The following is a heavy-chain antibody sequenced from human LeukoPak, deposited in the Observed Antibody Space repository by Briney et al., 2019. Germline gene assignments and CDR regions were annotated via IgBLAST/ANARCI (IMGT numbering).Heavy chain of an antibody. Sequence: ASVKVSCKASGYTFTSYAMDWVRQAPGQGLEWMGWINTNTGNPTYAQGFTGRFVFSLDTSVSTAYLQISSLKAEDTAVYYCASLHPLITMVRGTQHWFDPWGQGTLVTVSS. CDR3: ASLHPLITMVRGTQHWFDP. CDR2: INTNTGNP. D-gene: IGHD3-10*01. CDR1: GYTFTSYA. J-gene: IGHJ5*02. V-gene: IGHV7-4-1*02.